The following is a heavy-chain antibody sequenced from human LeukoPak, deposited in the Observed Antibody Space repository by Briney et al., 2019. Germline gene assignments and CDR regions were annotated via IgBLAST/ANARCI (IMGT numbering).Heavy chain of an antibody. CDR1: GYTFATYG. CDR3: ARGAAQRVLDAFDI. V-gene: IGHV1-18*01. CDR2: ISAYNGDT. J-gene: IGHJ3*02. Sequence: ASVKVSCKASGYTFATYGISWVRQVPGQGLEWMGWISAYNGDTNYAQKLQGRVTMTTDTSTSTAYMELRSLRSDDTAVYYFARGAAQRVLDAFDIWGQGTMVTVSS. D-gene: IGHD3-10*01.